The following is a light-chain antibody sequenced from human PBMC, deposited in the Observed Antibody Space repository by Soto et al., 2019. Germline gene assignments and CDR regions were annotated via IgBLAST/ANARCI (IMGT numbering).Light chain of an antibody. CDR2: ETY. V-gene: IGLV2-8*01. J-gene: IGLJ1*01. CDR3: CSYAGSNNYYL. Sequence: QSVLTQPPSASGSPGQSVTISCTGTSSDVGGYNRVSWYQQHPGKVPKPIIYETYKRPSGVPDRLSGSQSGNTASLTVSGLQAEDEADYYCCSYAGSNNYYLFGTGTKVTVL. CDR1: SSDVGGYNR.